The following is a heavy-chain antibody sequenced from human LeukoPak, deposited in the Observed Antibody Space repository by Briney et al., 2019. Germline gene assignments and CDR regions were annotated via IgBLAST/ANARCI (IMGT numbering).Heavy chain of an antibody. CDR3: ARVTCSGGSCYSSGFDY. Sequence: SETLSLTCTVYGGSFTDYFWTWIRQPPGKGLEWIAYIYYSGSTNYNPSLKSRVTISVDTSKNQFSLKLSSVTAADTAVYYCARVTCSGGSCYSSGFDYWGQGTLVTVSS. D-gene: IGHD2-15*01. V-gene: IGHV4-59*01. J-gene: IGHJ4*02. CDR2: IYYSGST. CDR1: GGSFTDYF.